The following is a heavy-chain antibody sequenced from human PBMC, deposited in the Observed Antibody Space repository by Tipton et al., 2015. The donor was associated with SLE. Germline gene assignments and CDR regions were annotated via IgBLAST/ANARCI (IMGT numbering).Heavy chain of an antibody. D-gene: IGHD3-10*01. Sequence: SLRLSCAASGFTFSSYAMSWVRQAPGKGLEWVSSISSSSSYIYYADSVKGRFTISRDNAKNSLYLQMNSLRAEDTAVYYCARGTVMDYWGQGTLVTVSS. CDR2: ISSSSSYI. CDR1: GFTFSSYA. CDR3: ARGTVMDY. V-gene: IGHV3-21*01. J-gene: IGHJ4*02.